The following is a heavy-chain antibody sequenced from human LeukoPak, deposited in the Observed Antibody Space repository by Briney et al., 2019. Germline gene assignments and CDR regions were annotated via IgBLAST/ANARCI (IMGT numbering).Heavy chain of an antibody. D-gene: IGHD3-10*01. CDR1: GFSISSDYY. CDR3: ARLVIP. V-gene: IGHV4-38-2*02. CDR2: VSHSGIT. Sequence: SETLSLTCTVSGFSISSDYYWGWIRQPPGKGLEWLGSVSHSGITYYNLSLNSRVTISVDTSKNQFSLKVNSVTAADTAVYYCARLVIPWGQGILVTVSS. J-gene: IGHJ5*02.